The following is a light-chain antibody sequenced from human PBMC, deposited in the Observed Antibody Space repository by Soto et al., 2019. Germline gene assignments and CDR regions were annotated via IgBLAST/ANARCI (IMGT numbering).Light chain of an antibody. Sequence: IVLTQSPGTVSLSPMGIGGPCFMASQSVSSSYLAWYQQKPGQAPRLLVYGASSRATGIPDRFSGSGSGTDFTLTISGLEPQDFAVYYCQRYGSSSPTFGQGTKVDIK. CDR2: GAS. CDR3: QRYGSSSPT. CDR1: QSVSSSY. J-gene: IGKJ1*01. V-gene: IGKV3-20*01.